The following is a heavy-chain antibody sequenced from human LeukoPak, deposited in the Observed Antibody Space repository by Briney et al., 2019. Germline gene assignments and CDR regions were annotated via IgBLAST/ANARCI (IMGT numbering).Heavy chain of an antibody. V-gene: IGHV3-30*04. D-gene: IGHD6-13*01. CDR1: GFTFISYV. CDR2: ISYDGSNK. J-gene: IGHJ4*02. CDR3: ARGETPIAAAGIRY. Sequence: GGSLRLSCAASGFTFISYVMHWVRQAPGKGLEWVAVISYDGSNKYYADSVKGRFTISRDNSKNTLYLQMNSLRAEDTAVYYCARGETPIAAAGIRYWGQGNLVTVSS.